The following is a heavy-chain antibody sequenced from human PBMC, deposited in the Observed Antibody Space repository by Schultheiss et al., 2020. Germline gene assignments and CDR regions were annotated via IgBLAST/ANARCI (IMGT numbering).Heavy chain of an antibody. J-gene: IGHJ4*02. V-gene: IGHV1-24*01. D-gene: IGHD1-26*01. Sequence: ASVKVSCKASGYTFTNYAVHWVRQAPGKGLEWMGGFDPEDGETIYAQKFQGRVTMTEDTSTDTAYMELSSLRSEDTAVYYCATGLGSPTHFDYWGQGTLVTVSS. CDR2: FDPEDGET. CDR3: ATGLGSPTHFDY. CDR1: GYTFTNYA.